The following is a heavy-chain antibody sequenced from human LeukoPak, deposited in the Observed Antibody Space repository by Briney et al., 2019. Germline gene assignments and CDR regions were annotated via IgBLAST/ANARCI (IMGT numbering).Heavy chain of an antibody. CDR1: GFTFTAYS. Sequence: TGGSLRLSCAASGFTFTAYSMTWVRQAPGKGLEWVANIKRDGSDKYYVDSVKGRFTISRDNAKNSLYLEMISLRVEDTAVYYCTRDPYDRGGYGAFDHWGLGTTITVSS. D-gene: IGHD3-22*01. CDR2: IKRDGSDK. J-gene: IGHJ3*01. CDR3: TRDPYDRGGYGAFDH. V-gene: IGHV3-7*01.